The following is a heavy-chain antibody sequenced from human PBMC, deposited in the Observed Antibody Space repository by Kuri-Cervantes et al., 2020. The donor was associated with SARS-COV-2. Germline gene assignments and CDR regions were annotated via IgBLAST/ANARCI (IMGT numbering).Heavy chain of an antibody. J-gene: IGHJ6*02. CDR1: GGSISSYY. CDR2: SYFSGST. V-gene: IGHV4-59*08. CDR3: ARHDYDFWSGPFYGMDV. D-gene: IGHD3-3*01. Sequence: SETLSLTCTVSGGSISSYYWSWIRQPPGKGLGWIGYSYFSGSTNYNPSLKSRVTISVDTSKNQFSLKLSSVTAADTAVYYCARHDYDFWSGPFYGMDVWGQGTTVTVSS.